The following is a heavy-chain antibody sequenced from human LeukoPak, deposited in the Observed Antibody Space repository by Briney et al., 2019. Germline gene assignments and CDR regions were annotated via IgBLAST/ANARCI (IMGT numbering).Heavy chain of an antibody. CDR1: GFTFSSYA. D-gene: IGHD5-24*01. CDR3: AKLTGSDGHNVAFDI. J-gene: IGHJ3*02. Sequence: GGSLRLSCAASGFTFSSYAMSWVRQAPGKGLERVSVIRGSGGTTYYADSVKGRFTISRDNSRNTLYLQMNSLRAEDSAVYYCAKLTGSDGHNVAFDIWGQGTKVTVSS. V-gene: IGHV3-23*01. CDR2: IRGSGGTT.